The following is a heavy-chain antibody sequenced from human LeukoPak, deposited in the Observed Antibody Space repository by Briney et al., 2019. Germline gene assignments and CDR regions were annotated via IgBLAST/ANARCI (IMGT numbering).Heavy chain of an antibody. CDR1: GFTFSNYW. V-gene: IGHV3-7*04. CDR3: AGDSNSGYHPN. D-gene: IGHD3-22*01. Sequence: GGSLRLSCVASGFTFSNYWMSWVRQAPGKGLAWVANIKLDGSEKFYVDSVRGRFTISRDNAKNSLYLQVTGLTTEDTAVYYCAGDSNSGYHPNWGQGTLVTVSS. CDR2: IKLDGSEK. J-gene: IGHJ4*02.